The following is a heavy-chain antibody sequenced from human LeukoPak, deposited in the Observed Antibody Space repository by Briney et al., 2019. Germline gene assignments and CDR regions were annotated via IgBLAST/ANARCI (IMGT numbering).Heavy chain of an antibody. V-gene: IGHV1-24*01. D-gene: IGHD3-3*01. Sequence: ASVKVSCKASGYTLTELSMHWVRQAPGRGLEWMGGFDPEDGETIYAQKFQGRVTMTEDTSTDTAYMELSSLRSEDTAVYYCATVITIFGVVPYYWGQGTLVTVSS. J-gene: IGHJ4*02. CDR2: FDPEDGET. CDR3: ATVITIFGVVPYY. CDR1: GYTLTELS.